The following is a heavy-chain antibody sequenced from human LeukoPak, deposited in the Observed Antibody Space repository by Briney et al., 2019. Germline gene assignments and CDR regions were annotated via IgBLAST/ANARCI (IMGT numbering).Heavy chain of an antibody. CDR1: GFTFSTYN. CDR3: ARDRSVVYGVVFDI. CDR2: ISSSSIYI. V-gene: IGHV3-21*01. Sequence: PGGSLRLSCAASGFTFSTYNMNWVRQAPGKGLEWVSSISSSSIYIYYADSVKGRFTISRDNTKSSLYLQMNSLRAEDTAVYYCARDRSVVYGVVFDIWGQGTMVTVSS. J-gene: IGHJ3*02. D-gene: IGHD4-17*01.